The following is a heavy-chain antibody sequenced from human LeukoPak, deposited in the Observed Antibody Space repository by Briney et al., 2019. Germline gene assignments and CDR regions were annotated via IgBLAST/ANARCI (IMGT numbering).Heavy chain of an antibody. Sequence: PGVSLRLSCAASGLTFSRHWMSGVSQAPGKGLEWVANIKEDASERYYVDSVKGRFTISRDNAKNSLYLQMNSLRAEDTAVYYCARVVLYYSYLDVWGKGTTVTVSS. J-gene: IGHJ6*03. V-gene: IGHV3-7*01. CDR1: GLTFSRHW. CDR2: IKEDASER. CDR3: ARVVLYYSYLDV. D-gene: IGHD6-13*01.